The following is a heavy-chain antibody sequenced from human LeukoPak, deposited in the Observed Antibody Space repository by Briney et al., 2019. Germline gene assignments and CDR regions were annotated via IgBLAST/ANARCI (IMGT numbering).Heavy chain of an antibody. CDR1: GYTFSIYG. J-gene: IGHJ4*02. V-gene: IGHV7-4-1*02. D-gene: IGHD6-19*01. CDR2: INTNTGNP. CDR3: ARDKSGWYGGGFDY. Sequence: GASVKVSCKASGYTFSIYGFSWVRQAPGQGLEWMGWINTNTGNPTYAQGFTGRFVFSLDTSVSTAYLQISSLKAEDTAVYYCARDKSGWYGGGFDYWGQGTLVTVSS.